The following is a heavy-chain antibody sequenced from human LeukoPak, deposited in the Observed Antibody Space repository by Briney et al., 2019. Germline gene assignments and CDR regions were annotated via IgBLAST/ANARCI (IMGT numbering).Heavy chain of an antibody. CDR2: ISGSAGST. CDR3: AREGTNWNDGRFDH. V-gene: IGHV3-23*01. Sequence: GGSLRLSCAPSVFTFNTYAMNGVRQAPGEGVECVSGISGSAGSTYYADSVKGRFTISRDNSKNTLYLQMNSPRAEDTAVYYCAREGTNWNDGRFDHWGQGTLVTVSS. CDR1: VFTFNTYA. D-gene: IGHD1-1*01. J-gene: IGHJ4*02.